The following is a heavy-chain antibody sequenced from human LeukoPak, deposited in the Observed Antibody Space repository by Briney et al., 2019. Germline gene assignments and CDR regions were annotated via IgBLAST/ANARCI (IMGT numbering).Heavy chain of an antibody. CDR3: ARDEYSSSWYDDSHGY. V-gene: IGHV3-21*01. J-gene: IGHJ4*02. Sequence: NPGGSLRLSCAASGFTFSSYSMNWVRQAPGKGLEWASSIGSSSSYIYYADSVKGRFTISRDNAKNSLYLQMNSLRAEDTAVYYCARDEYSSSWYDDSHGYWGQGTLVTVSS. CDR2: IGSSSSYI. CDR1: GFTFSSYS. D-gene: IGHD6-13*01.